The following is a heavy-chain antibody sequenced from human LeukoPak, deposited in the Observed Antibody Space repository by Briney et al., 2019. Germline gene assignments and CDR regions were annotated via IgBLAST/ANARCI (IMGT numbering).Heavy chain of an antibody. V-gene: IGHV1-2*02. D-gene: IGHD3-9*01. Sequence: ASVKVSCKASGYTFTGYYMHWVRQAPGQGLEWMGWINPNSGGTNHAQKFQGRVTMTRDTSISTAYMELSRLRSDDTAVYYCARRYDILTGPLGGYDYWGQGTLVTVSS. J-gene: IGHJ4*02. CDR1: GYTFTGYY. CDR3: ARRYDILTGPLGGYDY. CDR2: INPNSGGT.